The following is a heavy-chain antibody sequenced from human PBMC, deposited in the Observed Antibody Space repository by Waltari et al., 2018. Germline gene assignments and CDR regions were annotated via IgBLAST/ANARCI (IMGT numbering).Heavy chain of an antibody. CDR1: GYTFNGYY. CDR2: INPNSGGT. D-gene: IGHD3-10*01. CDR3: ARDRVGYYGSGSYYNTFDY. J-gene: IGHJ4*02. Sequence: QVQLVQSGAEVKKPGASVKVSCKASGYTFNGYYMHWVRQAPGQGLEWMGRINPNSGGTNYAQKFQGRVTMTRDTSISTAYMELSRLRSDDTAVYYCARDRVGYYGSGSYYNTFDYWGQGTLVTVSS. V-gene: IGHV1-2*06.